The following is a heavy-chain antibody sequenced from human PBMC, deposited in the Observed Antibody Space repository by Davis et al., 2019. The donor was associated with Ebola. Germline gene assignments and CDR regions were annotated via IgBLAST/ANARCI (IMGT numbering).Heavy chain of an antibody. V-gene: IGHV3-15*01. D-gene: IGHD6-19*01. CDR1: GFTFSNAW. CDR3: TTEAVIGY. Sequence: PGGSLRLSCAASGFTFSNAWMSWVRQAPGKGLEWVGRIKSKSDGGTTEYAAPVKGRFAISRDDSKTTLYLQMSSLKTEDTAVYYCTTEAVIGYWGQGTLVTVSS. CDR2: IKSKSDGGTT. J-gene: IGHJ4*02.